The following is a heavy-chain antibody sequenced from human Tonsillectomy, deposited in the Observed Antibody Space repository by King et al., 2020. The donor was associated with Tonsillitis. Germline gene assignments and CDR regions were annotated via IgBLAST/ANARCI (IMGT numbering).Heavy chain of an antibody. CDR3: ARDRGLSLYYYYGMDV. D-gene: IGHD3-10*01. CDR2: IYSGGST. V-gene: IGHV3-53*01. Sequence: VQLVESGGGLIQPGGSLRLSCAASGFTVSSNYMSWVRQAPGKGLEWVSVIYSGGSTYYADPVKGRFTISRDNSKNTLYLQMNSLRAEDTAVYYCARDRGLSLYYYYGMDVWGQGTTVTVS. CDR1: GFTVSSNY. J-gene: IGHJ6*02.